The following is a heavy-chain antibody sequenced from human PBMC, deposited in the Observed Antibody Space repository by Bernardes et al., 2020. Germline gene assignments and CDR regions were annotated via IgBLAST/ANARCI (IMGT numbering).Heavy chain of an antibody. V-gene: IGHV4-34*01. J-gene: IGHJ4*02. D-gene: IGHD2-2*01. Sequence: SETLSLTCAVYGGSFSGYYWSWNRQPPGKGLEWIGEINHSGSTNYNPSLKSRVPISVDTSKNQFSLKLSSVTAADTAVYYCARGVQIVVVPAATRPLDYWGQGTLVTVSS. CDR2: INHSGST. CDR1: GGSFSGYY. CDR3: ARGVQIVVVPAATRPLDY.